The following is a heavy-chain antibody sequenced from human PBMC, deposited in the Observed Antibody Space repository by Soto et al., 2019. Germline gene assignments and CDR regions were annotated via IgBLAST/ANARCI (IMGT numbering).Heavy chain of an antibody. D-gene: IGHD3-22*01. J-gene: IGHJ4*02. CDR3: ATWDYYDSSGYFSTQYFDY. CDR2: ISGSGGST. Sequence: GGSLRLSCAASGFTFSSYAMSWVRQAPGKGLEWVSAISGSGGSTYYADSVKGRFTISRDNSKNTLYLQMNSLRAEDTAVYYCATWDYYDSSGYFSTQYFDYWGQGTLVTVSS. V-gene: IGHV3-23*01. CDR1: GFTFSSYA.